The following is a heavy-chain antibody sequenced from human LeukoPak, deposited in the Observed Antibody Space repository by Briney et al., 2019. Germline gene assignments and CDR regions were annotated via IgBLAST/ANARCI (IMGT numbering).Heavy chain of an antibody. CDR2: INPNSGGT. CDR1: GYTFTGYY. Sequence: ASVKVSCKASGYTFTGYYMHWGRQAPGQGLEWMGWINPNSGGTNYAQKVQGRVTMTRDTSISTAYMELSRLRSDDTAVYYCARERVLGDNWFDPWGQGTLVTVSS. D-gene: IGHD3-16*01. V-gene: IGHV1-2*02. J-gene: IGHJ5*02. CDR3: ARERVLGDNWFDP.